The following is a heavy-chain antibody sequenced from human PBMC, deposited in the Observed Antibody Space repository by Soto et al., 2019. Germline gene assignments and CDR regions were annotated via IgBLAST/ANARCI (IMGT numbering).Heavy chain of an antibody. CDR2: IGGSGGNT. J-gene: IGHJ6*02. V-gene: IGHV3-23*01. Sequence: EVRLLESGEGLVQPGGSLKLSCAASGFTFSSYAMSWVRQAPGKGLEWVSSIGGSGGNTYYADSVKGRFTIFRDNSKNTLFLQMNRLRAEDTAEYYCARVVRYFDTPYGMDVWGHGTTVTVSS. CDR3: ARVVRYFDTPYGMDV. CDR1: GFTFSSYA. D-gene: IGHD3-9*01.